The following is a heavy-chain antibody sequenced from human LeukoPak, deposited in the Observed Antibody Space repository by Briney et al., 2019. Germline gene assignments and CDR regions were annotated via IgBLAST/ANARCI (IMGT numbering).Heavy chain of an antibody. D-gene: IGHD6-19*01. V-gene: IGHV3-30*04. CDR3: ARDGRHKQWLALYWYFDL. J-gene: IGHJ2*01. Sequence: GGSLRLSCAASGFTFIDFPIHWVRQAPGEGLEWVAVISYDGSNKYYADSVKGRFTISRDNSKNTLYLQMNSLRAEDTAVYYCARDGRHKQWLALYWYFDLWGRGTLVTVSS. CDR2: ISYDGSNK. CDR1: GFTFIDFP.